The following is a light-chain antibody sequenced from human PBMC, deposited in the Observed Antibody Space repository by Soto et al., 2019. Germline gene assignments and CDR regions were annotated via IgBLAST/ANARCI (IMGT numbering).Light chain of an antibody. CDR3: QSYDSSMSGSV. Sequence: QAVVTQPPSVSGAPGQRVTISCTGSSSNIGAGYDVHWYQQLPGTAPKLLIYGNNNRPSGVPDRFSGSKSGTSASLAITGLQAEDEADYYCQSYDSSMSGSVFGGGTKLTV. J-gene: IGLJ3*02. CDR2: GNN. V-gene: IGLV1-40*01. CDR1: SSNIGAGYD.